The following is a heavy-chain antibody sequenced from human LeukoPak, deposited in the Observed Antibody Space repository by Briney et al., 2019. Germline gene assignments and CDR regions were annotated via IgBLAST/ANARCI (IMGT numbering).Heavy chain of an antibody. J-gene: IGHJ6*02. CDR3: ARDDGWGMDV. V-gene: IGHV3-23*01. CDR2: ISGSGGST. CDR1: GFTFSSYA. Sequence: GGSLRLSCAASGFTFSSYAMSWVRQAPGKGLEWVSAISGSGGSTYYADSVKGRFTISRDNAKNSLYLQMNSLRAEDTAVYYCARDDGWGMDVWGQGTTVTVSS. D-gene: IGHD5-24*01.